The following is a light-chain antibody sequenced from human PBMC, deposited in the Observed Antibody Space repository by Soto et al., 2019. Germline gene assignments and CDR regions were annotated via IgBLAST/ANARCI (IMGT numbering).Light chain of an antibody. CDR1: QSVSNN. CDR2: GAS. V-gene: IGKV3-15*01. J-gene: IGKJ4*01. Sequence: EIVMTQSPATLSVSPGERATLSCRASQSVSNNLAWYQQKPGQAPRLLSYGASTRATGIPARFSGSGSGTEFTLTISSLQSEDFAVYYCQQYNNWPRGTFGGGTKVEIK. CDR3: QQYNNWPRGT.